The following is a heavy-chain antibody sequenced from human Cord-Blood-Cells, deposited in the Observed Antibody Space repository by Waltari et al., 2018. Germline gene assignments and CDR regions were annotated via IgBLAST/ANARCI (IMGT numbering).Heavy chain of an antibody. CDR1: GGSFSGYY. V-gene: IGHV4-34*01. D-gene: IGHD6-13*01. Sequence: QVQLQPWGAGLLKPSETLSLTCAVYGGSFSGYYWSWIRQPPGKGLEWIGEINQSGSTNYNPSLKSRVTISVDTSKNQFSLKLSSVTAADTAVYYCARSSSSDAFDIWGQGTMVTVSS. CDR3: ARSSSSDAFDI. J-gene: IGHJ3*02. CDR2: INQSGST.